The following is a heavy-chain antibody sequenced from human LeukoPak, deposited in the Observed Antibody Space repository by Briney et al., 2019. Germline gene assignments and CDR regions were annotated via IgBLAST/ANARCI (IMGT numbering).Heavy chain of an antibody. D-gene: IGHD6-6*01. V-gene: IGHV3-53*01. CDR1: GFTVSSNY. CDR3: VKGSSSSRPYYFDY. Sequence: GGSLRLSCAASGFTVSSNYMSWVRQAPGKGLEWVSVIYSGGSTYYADSVKGRLTISRDNSKNALYLQMNSLRVEDTAVYYCVKGSSSSRPYYFDYWGQGTLVTVSS. J-gene: IGHJ4*02. CDR2: IYSGGST.